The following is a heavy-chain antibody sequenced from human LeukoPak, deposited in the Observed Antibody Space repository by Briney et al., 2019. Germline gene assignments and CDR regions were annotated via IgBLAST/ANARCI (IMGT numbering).Heavy chain of an antibody. CDR3: AKIPGWRATVTTGDYFHY. V-gene: IGHV3-30*18. D-gene: IGHD4-17*01. CDR2: ISYDGSYK. Sequence: TGGSLRLSCADSGFTFSSYGMHWVRQAPGKGLEWVAVISYDGSYKNYADSVKGRFTISRDNSKNTLYLQMNSLRVEDTAVYYCAKIPGWRATVTTGDYFHYWGQGTLVTVSS. CDR1: GFTFSSYG. J-gene: IGHJ4*02.